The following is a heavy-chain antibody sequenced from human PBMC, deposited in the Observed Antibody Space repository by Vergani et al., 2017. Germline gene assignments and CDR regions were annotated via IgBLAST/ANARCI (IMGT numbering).Heavy chain of an antibody. V-gene: IGHV3-11*01. D-gene: IGHD1-26*01. CDR2: ISSSGSTI. J-gene: IGHJ4*02. Sequence: QVDLVESGGGVVQPGRSLRLSCAASGFTFSDYYMSWIRQAPGKGLEWVSYISSSGSTIYYADSVKGRFTISRDNAKNSLYLQMNSLRAEDTAVYYCARDFGNEVGATVTGDYWGQGTLVTVSS. CDR1: GFTFSDYY. CDR3: ARDFGNEVGATVTGDY.